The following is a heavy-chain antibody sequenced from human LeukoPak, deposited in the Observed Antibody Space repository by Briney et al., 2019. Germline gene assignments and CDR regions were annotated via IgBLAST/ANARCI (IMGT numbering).Heavy chain of an antibody. CDR1: GFAFIKYS. V-gene: IGHV3-48*01. D-gene: IGHD1-1*01. Sequence: GGSLRLSCAASGFAFIKYSMNWVRQAPGKGLEWISYIGIDTGRTKYADSVKGRFTISRDKAKNSLYLQMNSLRVEDTAVYYCARDFRYAFDNWGQGTLVTVSS. CDR2: IGIDTGRT. J-gene: IGHJ4*02. CDR3: ARDFRYAFDN.